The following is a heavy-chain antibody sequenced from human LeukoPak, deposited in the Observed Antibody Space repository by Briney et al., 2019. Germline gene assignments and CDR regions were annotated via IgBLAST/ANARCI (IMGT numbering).Heavy chain of an antibody. CDR1: GFTFSSYG. V-gene: IGHV3-30*12. J-gene: IGHJ4*02. CDR3: AGKVASGY. Sequence: SGGSLRLSCAASGFTFSSYGMHWVRQSPGKGLEWVAVISSDGNTRYYADSVQGRFTISRDNSKNTLDLQMNSLRAEDTAVYYCAGKVASGYWGQGTLVTVSS. D-gene: IGHD5-12*01. CDR2: ISSDGNTR.